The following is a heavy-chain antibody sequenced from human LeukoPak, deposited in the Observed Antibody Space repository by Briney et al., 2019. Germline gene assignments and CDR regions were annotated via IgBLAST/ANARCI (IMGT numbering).Heavy chain of an antibody. Sequence: PGGSLRLSCAVSGLTFSNAWMSWVRQAPGKGLECVGRIKSTTVDATPEYAAPVKGRFTISRDDSKNTVYLQMNSLKTEDTAVYYCTTGPGNSGYWGQGTLVTVSS. V-gene: IGHV3-15*01. CDR2: IKSTTVDATP. J-gene: IGHJ4*02. CDR3: TTGPGNSGY. D-gene: IGHD4-23*01. CDR1: GLTFSNAW.